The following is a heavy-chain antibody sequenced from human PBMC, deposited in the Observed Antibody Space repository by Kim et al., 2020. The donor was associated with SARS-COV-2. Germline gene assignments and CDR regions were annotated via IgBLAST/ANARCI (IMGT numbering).Heavy chain of an antibody. CDR3: ARGGAAIGVYGYWFDY. V-gene: IGHV7-4-1*02. J-gene: IGHJ4*02. D-gene: IGHD5-18*01. CDR2: INTNTGDP. CDR1: GYPFRSYG. Sequence: ASVKVSCKASGYPFRSYGINWVRQAPGQGLEWMGTINTNTGDPTNAQDFSGRFVFSLDTSVGTAYLEITDLKADDTAVYYCARGGAAIGVYGYWFDYWGQGTQVTVSS.